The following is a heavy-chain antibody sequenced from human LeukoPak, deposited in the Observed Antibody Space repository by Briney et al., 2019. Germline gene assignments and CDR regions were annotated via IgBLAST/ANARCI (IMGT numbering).Heavy chain of an antibody. Sequence: GGSLRLSCAASGFSFNDYGIHWVRQAPGKGLEWLAVVTYGDNIAYYRNSVKGRFTVSRDNSKNTLYLQMNSLTAEDTAVYYCVREQVTGLYRDSDFWGQGTLVTVSS. CDR3: VREQVTGLYRDSDF. CDR2: VTYGDNIA. J-gene: IGHJ4*02. D-gene: IGHD1-26*01. CDR1: GFSFNDYG. V-gene: IGHV3-33*05.